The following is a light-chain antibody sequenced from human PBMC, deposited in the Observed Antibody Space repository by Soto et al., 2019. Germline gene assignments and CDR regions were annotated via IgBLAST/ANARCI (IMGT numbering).Light chain of an antibody. V-gene: IGLV2-14*01. CDR2: DVS. CDR1: SSDVGGYNY. J-gene: IGLJ1*01. CDR3: SSYTSSRGV. Sequence: QSVLTQPASVSGSPGQSITISCTGTSSDVGGYNYVSWYQQHPGKAPKLMIYDVSNRPSGVSNRFSGSKSGNTASLTISGLLAEDEADYYCSSYTSSRGVFGTGTKVTVL.